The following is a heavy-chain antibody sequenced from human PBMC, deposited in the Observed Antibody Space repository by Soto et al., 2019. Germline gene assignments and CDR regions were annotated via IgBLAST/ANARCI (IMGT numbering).Heavy chain of an antibody. CDR3: ARGDSQVSSVFDY. CDR2: THYSGDT. D-gene: IGHD3-16*01. Sequence: SETLSLTCTVSGGPFPNGGYYWSWIRQEPGKGLEWIGYTHYSGDTSYNPSLRSRVTISTDTSKTQLSLRLRSVTSAGTAVYYCARGDSQVSSVFDYWGQGMLVTVSS. J-gene: IGHJ4*02. V-gene: IGHV4-31*03. CDR1: GGPFPNGGYY.